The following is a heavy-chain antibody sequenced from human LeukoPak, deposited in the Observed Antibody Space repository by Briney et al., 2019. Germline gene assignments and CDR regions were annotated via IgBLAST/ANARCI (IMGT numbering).Heavy chain of an antibody. J-gene: IGHJ4*02. V-gene: IGHV4-59*01. CDR3: ARESFYGGFDY. Sequence: SETLSLTCTVSGGSISSYYWSWIRQPPGKGLEWIGYIYYSGSTNYNPSLKSRVTISVDTSKNQFSLKLSSVTAADTAVYYCARESFYGGFDYWGQGTLVTVSS. CDR1: GGSISSYY. D-gene: IGHD3-10*01. CDR2: IYYSGST.